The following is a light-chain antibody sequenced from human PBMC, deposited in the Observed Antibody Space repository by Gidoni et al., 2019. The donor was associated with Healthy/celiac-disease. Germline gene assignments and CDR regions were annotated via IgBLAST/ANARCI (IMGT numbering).Light chain of an antibody. J-gene: IGLJ2*01. CDR1: SSDVGVYNY. CDR2: EVS. Sequence: QSALTQPASVSGSPGQSITISCTGTSSDVGVYNYVSWYQQHPGKAPNLMISEVSNRPSGVSNRFSGSKSGNTASLTISGLQAEDEADYYCSSYTSSSTLVFGGGTKLTVL. V-gene: IGLV2-14*01. CDR3: SSYTSSSTLV.